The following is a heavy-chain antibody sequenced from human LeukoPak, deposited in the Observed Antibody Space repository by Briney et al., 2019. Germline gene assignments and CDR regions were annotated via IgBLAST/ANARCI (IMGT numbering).Heavy chain of an antibody. V-gene: IGHV4-59*11. CDR1: GSSISPHH. CDR2: IYYRGTT. Sequence: PSETLSLTCSVSGSSISPHHWTWIRQAPGEGLEWMGYIYYRGTTNYRPSLKNRLTMSVDTSKNQISLKLTSVTAADTAVYYCARIQPSCPGLGFCSFDIWGQGTLATVSS. J-gene: IGHJ3*02. CDR3: ARIQPSCPGLGFCSFDI. D-gene: IGHD3-3*01.